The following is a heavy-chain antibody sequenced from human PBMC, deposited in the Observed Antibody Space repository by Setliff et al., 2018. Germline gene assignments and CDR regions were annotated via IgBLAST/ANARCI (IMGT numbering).Heavy chain of an antibody. V-gene: IGHV1-18*01. J-gene: IGHJ6*02. CDR3: AKDRGRCMTGCYGVYSYYGVEL. D-gene: IGHD5-18*01. CDR2: IGVYSGNT. Sequence: ASVKVSCKASGYTFSDYGVSWVRQAPGQGLEWLGWIGVYSGNTYSAQRFQGRVTLTTETSTNTAYMELRSLTSDDSANYYCAKDRGRCMTGCYGVYSYYGVELWGQGTTVTVSS. CDR1: GYTFSDYG.